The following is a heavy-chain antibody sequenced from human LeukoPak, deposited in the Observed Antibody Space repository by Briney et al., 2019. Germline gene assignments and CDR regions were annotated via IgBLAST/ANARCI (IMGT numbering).Heavy chain of an antibody. Sequence: ASVKVSCKASGYTFTGYYMHWVRQAPGQGLEWMGWINPNSGGTNYAQKFQGRVTMTRDTSISTAYMELSRLRSDDTAVFYCAGDISMIVVVKNAFEIWGQGTMVTVSS. CDR2: INPNSGGT. J-gene: IGHJ3*02. CDR3: AGDISMIVVVKNAFEI. V-gene: IGHV1-2*02. D-gene: IGHD3-22*01. CDR1: GYTFTGYY.